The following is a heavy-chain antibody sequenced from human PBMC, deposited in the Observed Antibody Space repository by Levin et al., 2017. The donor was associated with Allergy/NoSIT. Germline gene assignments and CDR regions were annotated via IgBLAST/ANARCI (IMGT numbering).Heavy chain of an antibody. D-gene: IGHD3-10*01. CDR1: GGSISSGGYY. CDR3: ARDHAGLLWGMDV. J-gene: IGHJ6*02. CDR2: IYYSGST. Sequence: PSETLSLTCTVSGGSISSGGYYWSWIRQHPGKGLEWIGYIYYSGSTYYNPSLKSRVTISVDTSKNQFSLKLSSVTAADTAVYYCARDHAGLLWGMDVWGQGTTVTVSS. V-gene: IGHV4-31*03.